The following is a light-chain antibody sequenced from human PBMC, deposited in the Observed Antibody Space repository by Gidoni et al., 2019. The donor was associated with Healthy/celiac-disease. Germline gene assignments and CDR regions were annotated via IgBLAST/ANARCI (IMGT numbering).Light chain of an antibody. Sequence: EIVLTQSPATLSLSPGERATLSGRASQSVSSYLAWYQQKPGQAPRLLISDASNRATGIPARFSGSGSGTDFTLTISSLEPEDFAVYYCQQRSNWPWTFGQXTKVEIK. V-gene: IGKV3-11*01. J-gene: IGKJ1*01. CDR1: QSVSSY. CDR3: QQRSNWPWT. CDR2: DAS.